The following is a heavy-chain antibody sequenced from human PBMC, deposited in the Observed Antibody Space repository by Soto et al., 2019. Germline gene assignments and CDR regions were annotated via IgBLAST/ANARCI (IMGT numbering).Heavy chain of an antibody. D-gene: IGHD6-19*01. Sequence: QVPLVESGGGVVQPGRSLRLSCAASGFTFSSYAMHWVRQAPGKGLEWVAVISYDGSNKYYADSVKGRFTISRDNSKNTLYLQMNSLRAEDTAVYYCAREGPAVAGTFFQHWGQGTLVTVSS. J-gene: IGHJ1*01. V-gene: IGHV3-30-3*01. CDR3: AREGPAVAGTFFQH. CDR2: ISYDGSNK. CDR1: GFTFSSYA.